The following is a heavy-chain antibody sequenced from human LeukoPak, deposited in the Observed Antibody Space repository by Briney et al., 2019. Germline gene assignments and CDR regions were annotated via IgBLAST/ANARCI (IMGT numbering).Heavy chain of an antibody. V-gene: IGHV4-59*01. J-gene: IGHJ3*02. CDR2: IYYSGST. D-gene: IGHD3-22*01. Sequence: SETLSLTCTVSGGSISSYYWSWIRQPPGKGLERNGYIYYSGSTNYNPSLKSRVTISVDTSKNQFSLKLSSVTAADTAVYYCARGVYYDSSGYYLGSYDAFDIWGQGTMVTVSS. CDR1: GGSISSYY. CDR3: ARGVYYDSSGYYLGSYDAFDI.